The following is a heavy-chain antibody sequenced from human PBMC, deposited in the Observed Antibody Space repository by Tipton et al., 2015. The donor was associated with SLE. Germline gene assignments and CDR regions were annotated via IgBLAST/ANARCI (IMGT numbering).Heavy chain of an antibody. CDR2: FFHNGNT. D-gene: IGHD2-15*01. CDR3: ARGSVVADDY. J-gene: IGHJ4*02. CDR1: GGAIGSSDYY. V-gene: IGHV4-39*07. Sequence: TLSLTCTVSGGAIGSSDYYWAWIRQTPGKGLEWFGSFFHNGNTYYNPSLRGRVTISVDTSKNQFSLKLTSVTAADTAVYYCARGSVVADDYWGQGTLVTVSS.